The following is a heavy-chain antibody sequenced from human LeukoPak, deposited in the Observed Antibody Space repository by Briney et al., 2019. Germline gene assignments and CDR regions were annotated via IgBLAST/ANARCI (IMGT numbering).Heavy chain of an antibody. J-gene: IGHJ4*02. V-gene: IGHV3-15*01. Sequence: GGSLRLSCAASGFTFSSYAMHWVRQAPGKGLEWVGRIKKKGDGGTTDYAAPVKGRFTISRDDSKNMLYLEMNNLKIEDTAVYYCTTVTMVRDYDYWGQGTLVTVSS. D-gene: IGHD3-10*01. CDR3: TTVTMVRDYDY. CDR1: GFTFSSYA. CDR2: IKKKGDGGTT.